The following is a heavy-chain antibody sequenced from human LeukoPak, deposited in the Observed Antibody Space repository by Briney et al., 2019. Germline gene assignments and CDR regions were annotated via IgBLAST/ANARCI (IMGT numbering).Heavy chain of an antibody. CDR3: ATLKNRYCSSTSCLLADYFDY. CDR1: GYTLTELS. CDR2: FDPEDGET. J-gene: IGHJ4*02. D-gene: IGHD2-2*01. V-gene: IGHV1-24*01. Sequence: GASVKVSCKVSGYTLTELSMHWVRQAPGKGLEWMGGFDPEDGETIYAQKFQGRVTMTEDTSTDTAYMELSSLRSEDTAVYYCATLKNRYCSSTSCLLADYFDYWGQGTLVTVSS.